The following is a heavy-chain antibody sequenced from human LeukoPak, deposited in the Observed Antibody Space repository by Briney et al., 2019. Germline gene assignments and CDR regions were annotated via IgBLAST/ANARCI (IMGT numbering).Heavy chain of an antibody. CDR2: IIPIFATA. CDR1: GGTFSSYA. J-gene: IGHJ6*04. CDR3: ARDTTTRAYYGMEV. D-gene: IGHD1-14*01. Sequence: SVKVSCKASGGTFSSYAISWVRQAPGQGLEWMGGIIPIFATANYAQKFQGRVTITADRSTSTAYMELSSLRSGDTAIYYCARDTTTRAYYGMEVWGKGTTVTVSS. V-gene: IGHV1-69*06.